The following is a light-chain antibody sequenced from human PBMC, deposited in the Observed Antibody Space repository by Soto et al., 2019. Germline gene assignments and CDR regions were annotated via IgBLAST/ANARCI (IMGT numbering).Light chain of an antibody. CDR3: AAWDDSLNNWV. J-gene: IGLJ3*02. CDR2: GRS. CDR1: SSNVGRDH. V-gene: IGLV1-47*01. Sequence: QPVLTQPPSASETPGQRVTISCSGTSSNVGRDHVYWFQQLPGTAPKLLIYGRSQRPSGVPDRFSGSKSGTSASLAISGLRSEDEADYYCAAWDDSLNNWVFGGGTKLTVL.